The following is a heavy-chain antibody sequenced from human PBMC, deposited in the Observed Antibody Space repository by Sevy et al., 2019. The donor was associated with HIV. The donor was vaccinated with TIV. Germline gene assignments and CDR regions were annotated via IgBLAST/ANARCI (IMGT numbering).Heavy chain of an antibody. CDR2: ISYDGGNK. CDR3: AKPGKFSGSYLDGFDI. J-gene: IGHJ3*02. CDR1: GFTFSKYG. Sequence: GESLKISCAASGFTFSKYGMHWVRQAPGKGLEWVAVISYDGGNKYYADSVKGRFTISKDNFKNKLYLQMNSLRAEDTAIYDSAKPGKFSGSYLDGFDIWGQGTMVTVSS. D-gene: IGHD1-26*01. V-gene: IGHV3-30*18.